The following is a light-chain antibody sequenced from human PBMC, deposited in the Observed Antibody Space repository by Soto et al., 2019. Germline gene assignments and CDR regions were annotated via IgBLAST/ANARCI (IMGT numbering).Light chain of an antibody. V-gene: IGKV3-20*01. CDR2: GAS. Sequence: EIVLTQSPGTLSLSPGERATLSCRAIQSVSSSYLAWYQQKPGQAPRLLIYGASSRATGIPDRFSGSGSGTDFTLTISRLEAEDFAVYYCQQYVTSPEWTFGQGTKVDIK. CDR1: QSVSSSY. J-gene: IGKJ1*01. CDR3: QQYVTSPEWT.